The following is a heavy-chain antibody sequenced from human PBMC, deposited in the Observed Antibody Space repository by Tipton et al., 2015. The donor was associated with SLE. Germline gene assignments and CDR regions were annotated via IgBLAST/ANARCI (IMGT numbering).Heavy chain of an antibody. D-gene: IGHD3-10*01. J-gene: IGHJ6*02. CDR3: TRGDVGSLPSYGMDV. CDR2: VRSNTYGGTT. V-gene: IGHV3-49*04. CDR1: GFSFGDYA. Sequence: SLRLSCATSGFSFGDYAMTWVRQAPGKGLEWVGFVRSNTYGGTTEYAASVEGRFTISRDDFKKTVSLQMNSLRTEDTALYYCTRGDVGSLPSYGMDVWGQGTTVTVSS.